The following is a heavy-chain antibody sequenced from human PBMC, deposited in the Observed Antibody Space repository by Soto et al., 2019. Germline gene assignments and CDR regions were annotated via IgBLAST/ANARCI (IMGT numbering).Heavy chain of an antibody. CDR3: ARVGSSSGWYGGYYYYGMDV. CDR1: GVTFSSYA. J-gene: IGHJ6*02. CDR2: IIPIFGTA. Sequence: ASVKVSCKASGVTFSSYAISWVRQAPGQGLEWMGGIIPIFGTANYAQKFQGRVTITADESTSTAYMELSSLRSEDTAVYYCARVGSSSGWYGGYYYYGMDVWGQGTTVTVSS. V-gene: IGHV1-69*13. D-gene: IGHD6-19*01.